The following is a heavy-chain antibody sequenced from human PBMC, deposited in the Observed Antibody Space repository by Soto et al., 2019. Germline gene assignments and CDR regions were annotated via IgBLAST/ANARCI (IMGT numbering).Heavy chain of an antibody. CDR2: IIPIFGTA. J-gene: IGHJ4*02. D-gene: IGHD5-12*01. CDR3: ARMTADTVATNPSDY. Sequence: QVQLVQSGAEVKKPGSSVKVSCKASGGTFSSYAISWVRQAPGQGLEWMGGIIPIFGTANYAQKFQGRVTITADESTSTAYRELSSLRSEDTAVYYCARMTADTVATNPSDYWGQGTLVTVSS. V-gene: IGHV1-69*12. CDR1: GGTFSSYA.